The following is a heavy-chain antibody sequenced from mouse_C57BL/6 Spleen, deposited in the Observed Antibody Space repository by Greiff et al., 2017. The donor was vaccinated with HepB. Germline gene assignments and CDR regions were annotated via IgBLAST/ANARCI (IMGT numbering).Heavy chain of an antibody. D-gene: IGHD1-1*01. CDR3: ARRATVVATNYFDY. J-gene: IGHJ2*01. V-gene: IGHV1-64*01. Sequence: QVQLQQPGAELVKPGASVKVSCKASGYTFTSYWMHWVKQRPGQGLEWIGMIHPNSGSTNYNEKFKSKATLTVDKSSSTAYMELSSLTSEDSAVYYCARRATVVATNYFDYWGQGTTLTVSS. CDR2: IHPNSGST. CDR1: GYTFTSYW.